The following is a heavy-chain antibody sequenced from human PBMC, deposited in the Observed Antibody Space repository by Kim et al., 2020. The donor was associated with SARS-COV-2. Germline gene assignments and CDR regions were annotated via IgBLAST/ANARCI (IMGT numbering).Heavy chain of an antibody. CDR1: GFPLSGYP. Sequence: GGSLRLSCAASGFPLSGYPMSWVRQAPGKGLEWLSGISPSGHQSYNADSLNGRFTISRDNSKSTLFLQMNSLRAEDTAVYYCARHQGTNGWFDTYDYWGQGTLVTVSS. J-gene: IGHJ4*02. CDR3: ARHQGTNGWFDTYDY. CDR2: ISPSGHQS. D-gene: IGHD6-19*01. V-gene: IGHV3-23*01.